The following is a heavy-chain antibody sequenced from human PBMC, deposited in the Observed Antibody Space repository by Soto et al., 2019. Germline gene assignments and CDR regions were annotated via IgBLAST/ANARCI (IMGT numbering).Heavy chain of an antibody. D-gene: IGHD3-10*01. CDR3: ARDTARAMVRIYYGMDV. J-gene: IGHJ6*02. Sequence: PGGSLRLSCAASGFNFSSYVMHWVRPAPGKGLEWVAVIWYDGSNKYYADSVKGRFTISRDNSKNTLYLQMNSLRAEDTAVYYCARDTARAMVRIYYGMDVWGQGTTVTVSS. CDR2: IWYDGSNK. CDR1: GFNFSSYV. V-gene: IGHV3-33*01.